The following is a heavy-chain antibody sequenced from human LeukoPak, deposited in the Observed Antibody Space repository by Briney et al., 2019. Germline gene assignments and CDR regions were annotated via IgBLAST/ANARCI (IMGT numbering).Heavy chain of an antibody. J-gene: IGHJ4*02. CDR1: GFTFSSYA. CDR3: ARSMDYGDPYFDY. CDR2: ISSNGGST. D-gene: IGHD4-17*01. Sequence: PGGSLRLSCAASGFTFSSYAMHWVRQAPGKGLEYVSAISSNGGSTYYANSVKGRFTISRDNSKNTLYLQMGSLRAEDMAVYYCARSMDYGDPYFDYWGQGTLVTVSS. V-gene: IGHV3-64*01.